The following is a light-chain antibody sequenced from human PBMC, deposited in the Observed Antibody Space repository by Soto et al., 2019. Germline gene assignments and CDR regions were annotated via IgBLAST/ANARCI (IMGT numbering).Light chain of an antibody. J-gene: IGLJ2*01. V-gene: IGLV1-40*01. CDR1: SSNIGAGYD. CDR3: QSYDSSPSDPFVV. CDR2: GNS. Sequence: QSVLTQPPSVSGAPGQRVTISCTGSSSNIGAGYDVHWYQQLPGTAPKLLIYGNSNRPSGVPDRFSGSKSGTSASLAITGLQAEDEADYYCQSYDSSPSDPFVVFGGGTKLTVL.